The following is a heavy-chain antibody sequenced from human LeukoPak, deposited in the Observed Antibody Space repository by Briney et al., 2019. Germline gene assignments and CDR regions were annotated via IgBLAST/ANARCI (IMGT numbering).Heavy chain of an antibody. CDR3: AKGYYDSSGYYGY. Sequence: AGSLRLSCAASGFTFGDYAMHWVRQAPGKGLEWVSLISGDGGSTYYADSVKGRFTISRDNSKNSLYLQMNSLRTEDTALYYCAKGYYDSSGYYGYWGQGTLVTVSS. CDR2: ISGDGGST. V-gene: IGHV3-43*02. D-gene: IGHD3-22*01. CDR1: GFTFGDYA. J-gene: IGHJ4*02.